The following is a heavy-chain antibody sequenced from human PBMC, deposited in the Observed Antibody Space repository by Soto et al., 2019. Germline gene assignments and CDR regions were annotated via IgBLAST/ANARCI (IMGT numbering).Heavy chain of an antibody. CDR3: ARVDDYVWGSFRP. J-gene: IGHJ4*02. Sequence: ASVKVSCKASGYTFTTHGISWVRQAPGQGLEWMGWISPYNGKTTYAQKVQGRVTMATDTSTSTAYMELRGLRSDDTAVYYCARVDDYVWGSFRPWGQGTQVTVSS. CDR2: ISPYNGKT. V-gene: IGHV1-18*04. D-gene: IGHD3-16*02. CDR1: GYTFTTHG.